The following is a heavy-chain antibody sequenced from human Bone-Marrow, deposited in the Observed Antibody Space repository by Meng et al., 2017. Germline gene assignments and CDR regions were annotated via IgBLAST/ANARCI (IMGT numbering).Heavy chain of an antibody. J-gene: IGHJ4*02. D-gene: IGHD5-18*01. Sequence: ASVKVSCKASGYTFTSYGISWVRQAPGQGLEWMGWISAYNGNTNYAQKLQGRVTMTTDTSTSTAYMELRSLRSDDTAVYYCASTSLYSYGYGADRYYFDYWGQGTLVTVSS. CDR3: ASTSLYSYGYGADRYYFDY. V-gene: IGHV1-18*01. CDR1: GYTFTSYG. CDR2: ISAYNGNT.